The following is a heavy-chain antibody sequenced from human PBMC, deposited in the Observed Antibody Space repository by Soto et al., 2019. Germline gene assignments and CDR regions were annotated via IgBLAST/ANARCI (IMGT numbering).Heavy chain of an antibody. J-gene: IGHJ6*02. CDR2: INPSGGRT. V-gene: IGHV1-46*01. Sequence: ASVKVSCKSSGYTFINYYVHWARQAPGQGLEWMGMINPSGGRTTYPQKFQGRVTMTRDTSTSTVYVELSSLRSDDTAVFYCAREKASTSLLTHYYYAMNVWGQGTTVTVSS. CDR1: GYTFINYY. CDR3: AREKASTSLLTHYYYAMNV.